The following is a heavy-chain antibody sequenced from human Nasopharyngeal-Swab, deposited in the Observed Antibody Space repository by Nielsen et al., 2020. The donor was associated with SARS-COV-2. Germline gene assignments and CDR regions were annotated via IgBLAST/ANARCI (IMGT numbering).Heavy chain of an antibody. Sequence: GESLKISCAASGFTFSGSVMHWVRQASGKGLEWVGRIRSKANSYATAYAASVKGRFTISRDDSKNTAFLQMKSLKTEDTAVYYCTRLGRSNAGYYYMDVWGKGTTVTVSS. D-gene: IGHD3-22*01. CDR2: IRSKANSYAT. J-gene: IGHJ6*03. V-gene: IGHV3-73*01. CDR1: GFTFSGSV. CDR3: TRLGRSNAGYYYMDV.